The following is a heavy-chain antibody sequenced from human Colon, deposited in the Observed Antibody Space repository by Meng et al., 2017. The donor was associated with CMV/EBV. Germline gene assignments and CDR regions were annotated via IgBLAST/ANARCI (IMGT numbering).Heavy chain of an antibody. V-gene: IGHV3-21*06. Sequence: GESLKISCTASGFTFSTYDFHWVRQPTGKGLEWVSSISYGSTYVEYADSVLGRFTITRDNAETSLYLQMDSLRVEDTAVYYCVRESTSSSYDYWGQGTLVTVSS. CDR1: GFTFSTYD. CDR2: ISYGSTYV. CDR3: VRESTSSSYDY. J-gene: IGHJ4*02. D-gene: IGHD6-13*01.